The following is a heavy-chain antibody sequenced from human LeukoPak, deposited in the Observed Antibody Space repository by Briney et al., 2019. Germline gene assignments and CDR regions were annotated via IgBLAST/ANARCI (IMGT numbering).Heavy chain of an antibody. D-gene: IGHD3-22*01. CDR3: AALLGSGYYRDY. CDR2: INPSGGST. CDR1: GYTFTSYY. J-gene: IGHJ4*02. V-gene: IGHV1-46*01. Sequence: ASVKVSCKASGYTFTSYYMHWVRQAPGQGLEWMGIINPSGGSTSYAQKFQERVTITRDMSTSTAYMELSSLRSEDTAVYYCAALLGSGYYRDYWGQGTLVTVSS.